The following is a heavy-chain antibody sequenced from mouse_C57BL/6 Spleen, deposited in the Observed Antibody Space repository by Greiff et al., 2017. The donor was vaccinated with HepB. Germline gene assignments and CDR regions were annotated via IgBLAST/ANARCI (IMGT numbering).Heavy chain of an antibody. CDR1: GFTFSSYG. CDR2: ISSGGSYT. V-gene: IGHV5-6*02. D-gene: IGHD1-1*01. J-gene: IGHJ4*01. Sequence: DVMLVESGGDLVKPGGSLKLSCAASGFTFSSYGMSWVRQTPDKRLEWVATISSGGSYTYYPDSVKGRFTISRDNAKNTLYLQMSSLKSEDTAMYYCARRRDYYGSSYVYYAMDYWGQGTSVTVSS. CDR3: ARRRDYYGSSYVYYAMDY.